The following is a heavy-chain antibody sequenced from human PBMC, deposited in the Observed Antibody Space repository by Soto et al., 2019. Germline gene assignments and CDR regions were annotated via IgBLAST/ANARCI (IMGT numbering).Heavy chain of an antibody. V-gene: IGHV1-69*02. Sequence: SVKVSCKASGGTFSSYTISWVRQAPGQGLEWMGRIIPILGIADYAQKFQGRVTITADKSTSTAYMELSSLRSEDTAVYYCARGPVSIGYSGYDLDDWGQGTLVTVSS. J-gene: IGHJ4*02. CDR2: IIPILGIA. CDR3: ARGPVSIGYSGYDLDD. CDR1: GGTFSSYT. D-gene: IGHD5-12*01.